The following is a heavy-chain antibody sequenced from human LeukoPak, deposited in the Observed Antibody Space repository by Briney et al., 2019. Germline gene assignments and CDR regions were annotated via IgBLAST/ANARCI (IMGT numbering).Heavy chain of an antibody. CDR2: ISGSGDNT. CDR3: AKGSYYDSSGSFYFDY. J-gene: IGHJ4*02. Sequence: GGSLRLSCAASGFTFSSYAMSWVRQAPGKGLEWVSGISGSGDNTYYADFVKGRFTISRDNSKNTLYVQVNSLGTEDTAAYYCAKGSYYDSSGSFYFDYWGQGTLVTVSS. V-gene: IGHV3-23*01. CDR1: GFTFSSYA. D-gene: IGHD3-22*01.